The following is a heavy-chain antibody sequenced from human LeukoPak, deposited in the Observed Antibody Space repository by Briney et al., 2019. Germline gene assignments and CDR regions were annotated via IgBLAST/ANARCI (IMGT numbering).Heavy chain of an antibody. J-gene: IGHJ4*02. CDR3: AKDGNYLDSSGYLIPFDY. D-gene: IGHD3-22*01. CDR1: GFTFSRFA. Sequence: GGSLRLSCGASGFTFSRFAMSWVRQAPGKGLEWVSSISGSDRTTYYADSVKGRLTISRDNSKNILYLQMNSLRADDTALYYCAKDGNYLDSSGYLIPFDYWGLGTLVTVSS. CDR2: ISGSDRTT. V-gene: IGHV3-23*01.